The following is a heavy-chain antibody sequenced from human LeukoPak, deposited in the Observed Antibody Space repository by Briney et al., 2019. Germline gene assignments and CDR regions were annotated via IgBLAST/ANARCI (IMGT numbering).Heavy chain of an antibody. Sequence: SQTLSLTCAISGDSVSSNSAAWSWIRQSPSRGLEWLGRTYYRSKWYSDFAVSVKSRITISPDTSKNQFSLHLNSVTPEGTAMYYCARDQGRPPVAGFDYWGQGTVVTVSS. J-gene: IGHJ4*02. CDR2: TYYRSKWYS. CDR3: ARDQGRPPVAGFDY. D-gene: IGHD6-19*01. CDR1: GDSVSSNSAA. V-gene: IGHV6-1*01.